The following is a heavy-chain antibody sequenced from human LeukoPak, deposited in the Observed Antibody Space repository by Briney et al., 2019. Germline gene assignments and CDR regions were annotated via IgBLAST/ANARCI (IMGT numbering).Heavy chain of an antibody. CDR3: ARTPINYDSSGYFDY. Sequence: SETLSLTCTVSGGSMTTRNYYWGWIRQSPGKGLEWIGHKYYSGSTYYNPSLKGRVSISVDTTIYQFSLSFSSVTAADTAVYYCARTPINYDSSGYFDYWGQGTLVTVSS. CDR2: KYYSGST. V-gene: IGHV4-39*07. CDR1: GGSMTTRNYY. D-gene: IGHD3-22*01. J-gene: IGHJ4*02.